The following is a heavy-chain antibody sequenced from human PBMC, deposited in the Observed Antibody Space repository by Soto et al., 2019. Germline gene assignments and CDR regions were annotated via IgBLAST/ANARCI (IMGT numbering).Heavy chain of an antibody. CDR2: ISGSGGST. CDR3: AQGGYCSGGSCYPAIYYFDY. V-gene: IGHV3-23*01. D-gene: IGHD2-15*01. J-gene: IGHJ4*02. CDR1: GFTFSSYA. Sequence: EVQLLESGGGLVQPGGSLRLSCAASGFTFSSYAMSWVRQAPGKGLEWVSGISGSGGSTYYVDSVKGRFTISRDNSKNTMYLQMNRMRAEEPAVYYCAQGGYCSGGSCYPAIYYFDYWGQGTLVTVSS.